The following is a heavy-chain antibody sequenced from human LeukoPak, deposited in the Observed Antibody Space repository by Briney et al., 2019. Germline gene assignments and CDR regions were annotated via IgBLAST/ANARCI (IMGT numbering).Heavy chain of an antibody. CDR3: ARLTMFRGVIYGTDWHSDL. V-gene: IGHV4-59*12. J-gene: IGHJ2*01. CDR1: GGSISSYY. Sequence: SETLSLTCTVSGGSISSYYWSWIRQPPGKGLEWIGYIFYSGSTNYNPSLRSRVTISLDTSKNRFSLKLSSVTAADTAVYYCARLTMFRGVIYGTDWHSDLWGRGTLVTVSS. D-gene: IGHD3-10*01. CDR2: IFYSGST.